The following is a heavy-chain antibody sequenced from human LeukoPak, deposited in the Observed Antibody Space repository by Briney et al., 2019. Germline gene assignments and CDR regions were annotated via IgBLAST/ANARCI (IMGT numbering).Heavy chain of an antibody. V-gene: IGHV3-11*01. CDR1: GFTFSDYY. CDR3: ARAPRFRLVGVPKGPFDP. D-gene: IGHD1-26*01. J-gene: IGHJ5*02. CDR2: ISSSGSTI. Sequence: GGSLRLSCGASGFTFSDYYMSWIRQAPGKGLEWVSHISSSGSTIYYADSVKGRFTISRDNAKNSLYLQMNSLRAEDTAVYYCARAPRFRLVGVPKGPFDPWGQGTLVTVSS.